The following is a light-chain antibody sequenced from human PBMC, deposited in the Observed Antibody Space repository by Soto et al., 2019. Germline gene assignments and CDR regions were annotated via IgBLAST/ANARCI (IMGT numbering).Light chain of an antibody. Sequence: QSALTQPPSASGSPGQSVTISCTGTSSDVGGFDYVSWYQKYPGKAPKLMIYEVNERPSGVPDRFSGSKSGNTASLTVSGLQAEDEADYSCSSYAGTNTLVFGGGTKLTVL. CDR3: SSYAGTNTLV. CDR1: SSDVGGFDY. J-gene: IGLJ3*02. V-gene: IGLV2-8*01. CDR2: EVN.